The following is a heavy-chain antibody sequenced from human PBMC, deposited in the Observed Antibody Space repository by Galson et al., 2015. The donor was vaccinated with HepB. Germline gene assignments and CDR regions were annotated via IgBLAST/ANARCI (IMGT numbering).Heavy chain of an antibody. V-gene: IGHV3-30*04. CDR2: ISYDGSNK. CDR3: ARPLGYGWNTKIDY. D-gene: IGHD1-1*01. Sequence: SLRLSCAASGFTFSSYAMHWVRQAPGKGLEWVAVISYDGSNKYYADSVKGRFTISRDNSKNTLYLQMNSLRAEDTAVYYCARPLGYGWNTKIDYWGQGTLVTVSS. CDR1: GFTFSSYA. J-gene: IGHJ4*02.